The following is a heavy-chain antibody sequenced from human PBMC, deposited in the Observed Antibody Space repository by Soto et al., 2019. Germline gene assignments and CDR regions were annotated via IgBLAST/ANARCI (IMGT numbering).Heavy chain of an antibody. Sequence: QVQLVQSGAEVKKPGSSVKVSCKASGGTFSSYAISWVRQAPGQGLEWMGGIIPIFGTANYAQKFQGRVTITADESTSTAYMELSSLRPEDTAVYYCAKGDNYYGSGSYYNYGMDVWGQGTTVTVSS. D-gene: IGHD3-10*01. CDR1: GGTFSSYA. CDR3: AKGDNYYGSGSYYNYGMDV. V-gene: IGHV1-69*12. CDR2: IIPIFGTA. J-gene: IGHJ6*02.